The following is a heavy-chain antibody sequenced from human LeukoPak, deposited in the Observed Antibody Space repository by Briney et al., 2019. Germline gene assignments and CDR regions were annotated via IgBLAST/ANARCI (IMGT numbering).Heavy chain of an antibody. J-gene: IGHJ3*02. CDR1: GGSISTYY. Sequence: SETLSLTCTVSGGSISTYYWSWIRQPPGKGLEWIGYIDYSGSTNYNPSLKSRVTISVDTSKNQFSLKLSSVTAADTAVYYCARDRRRELLHAFDIWGQGTMVTVSS. D-gene: IGHD1-26*01. CDR3: ARDRRRELLHAFDI. CDR2: IDYSGST. V-gene: IGHV4-59*01.